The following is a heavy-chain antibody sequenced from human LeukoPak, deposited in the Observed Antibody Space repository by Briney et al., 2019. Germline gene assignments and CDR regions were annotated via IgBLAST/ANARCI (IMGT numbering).Heavy chain of an antibody. CDR1: GFTFSSYG. D-gene: IGHD2-21*02. Sequence: PGGSLRLSCAASGFTFSSYGMHWVRQAPGKGLEWVAVISYDGSNKYYADSVKGRFTISRDNSKNTLYLQMNSLRAEDTAVYYCAKSGRGDYYWGQGTLVTVSS. V-gene: IGHV3-30*18. J-gene: IGHJ4*02. CDR2: ISYDGSNK. CDR3: AKSGRGDYY.